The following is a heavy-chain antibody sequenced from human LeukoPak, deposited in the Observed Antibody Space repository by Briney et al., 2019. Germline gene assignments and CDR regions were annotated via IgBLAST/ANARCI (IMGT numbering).Heavy chain of an antibody. CDR3: ARPRPNYYYGSGSKRSYYYMDV. J-gene: IGHJ6*03. V-gene: IGHV4-34*01. Sequence: PSGTLSLTCAVYGGSFSGYYWSWIRQPPGKGLEWIGEINHSGSTNYNPSHKSRVTISVDTSKNQFSLKLSSVTAADTAVYYCARPRPNYYYGSGSKRSYYYMDVWAKGPRSPSP. CDR1: GGSFSGYY. D-gene: IGHD3-10*01. CDR2: INHSGST.